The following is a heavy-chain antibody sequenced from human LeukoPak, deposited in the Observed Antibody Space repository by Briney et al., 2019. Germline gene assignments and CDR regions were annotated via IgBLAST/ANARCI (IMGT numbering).Heavy chain of an antibody. D-gene: IGHD3-10*01. CDR2: IKQDGSEK. Sequence: GGSLRLSCAASGFTFSRYWMSWVRQAPGKGLEWVANIKQDGSEKYYVDSVKGRFTISRDNAKNSLYLQMSSLRAEDTAVYYCARARGSGSYYKIYYYYMDVWGKGTTVTVSS. V-gene: IGHV3-7*01. J-gene: IGHJ6*03. CDR3: ARARGSGSYYKIYYYYMDV. CDR1: GFTFSRYW.